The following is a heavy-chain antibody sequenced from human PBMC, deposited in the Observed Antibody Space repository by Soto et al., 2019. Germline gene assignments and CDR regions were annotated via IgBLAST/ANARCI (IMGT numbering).Heavy chain of an antibody. D-gene: IGHD1-1*01. Sequence: QVHLVQSGAEVKKPGASVKVSCKASGYTFTSYGITWVRQAPGQGLEWMGWISAHNGNTDYAQKNQGRVIVTRDTSTSTAYMELRSLISDDTAVYYCARGRYGDYWGQGALVTVSS. CDR3: ARGRYGDY. J-gene: IGHJ4*02. V-gene: IGHV1-18*01. CDR2: ISAHNGNT. CDR1: GYTFTSYG.